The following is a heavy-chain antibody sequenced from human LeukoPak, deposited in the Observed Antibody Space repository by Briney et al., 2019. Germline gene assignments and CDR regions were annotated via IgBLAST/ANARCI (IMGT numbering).Heavy chain of an antibody. V-gene: IGHV1-69*13. CDR2: IIPIFGTA. CDR3: ARVARYDFWSAQFNWFDP. D-gene: IGHD3-3*01. CDR1: GGTFSSYA. Sequence: GASVKVSCKASGGTFSSYAISWVRQAPGQGLEWMGGIIPIFGTANYAQKFQGRVTITADESTSTAYMELSSLRSEDTAVYYCARVARYDFWSAQFNWFDPWGQGTLVTVSS. J-gene: IGHJ5*02.